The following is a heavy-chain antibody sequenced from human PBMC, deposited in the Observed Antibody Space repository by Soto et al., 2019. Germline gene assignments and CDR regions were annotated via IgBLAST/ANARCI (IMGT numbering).Heavy chain of an antibody. CDR2: IIPIFGTA. CDR1: GGTFSSYA. CDR3: ASSYYYDSSADHYYGMDV. V-gene: IGHV1-69*06. J-gene: IGHJ6*02. Sequence: QMQLVQSGAEVKKPGSSVKVSCKASGGTFSSYAISWVRQAPGQGLEWMGGIIPIFGTANYAQKFQGRVTITADNSTSTAYMELSSLRSEDPAVYYCASSYYYDSSADHYYGMDVWGQGTTVTVSS. D-gene: IGHD3-22*01.